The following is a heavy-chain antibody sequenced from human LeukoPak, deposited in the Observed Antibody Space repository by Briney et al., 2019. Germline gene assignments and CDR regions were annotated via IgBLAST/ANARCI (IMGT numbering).Heavy chain of an antibody. D-gene: IGHD3-10*01. CDR1: GFTFNNYW. J-gene: IGHJ4*02. CDR3: AKDIKGWFGESSD. Sequence: GRSLRLSCAASGFTFNNYWMSWVRQAPGKGLEWLANIKQDGSERYYLDSVKGRFTISRDNSKNTLYLQMNSLRAEDTAVYYCAKDIKGWFGESSDWGQGTLVTVSS. V-gene: IGHV3-7*03. CDR2: IKQDGSER.